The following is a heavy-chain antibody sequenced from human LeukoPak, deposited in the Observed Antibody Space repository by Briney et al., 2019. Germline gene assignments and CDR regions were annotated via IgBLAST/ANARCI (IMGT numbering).Heavy chain of an antibody. Sequence: PGGSLRLSCAASGFTFNNYAMSWVRQAPGKGLEWISYISTSGSTKYYADSVKGRFTISRDNAKNSLYLQMNSLRAEDTAVYYCARVSDYGGGIDYWGQGTLVTVSS. CDR2: ISTSGSTK. J-gene: IGHJ4*02. CDR1: GFTFNNYA. CDR3: ARVSDYGGGIDY. D-gene: IGHD4-23*01. V-gene: IGHV3-48*01.